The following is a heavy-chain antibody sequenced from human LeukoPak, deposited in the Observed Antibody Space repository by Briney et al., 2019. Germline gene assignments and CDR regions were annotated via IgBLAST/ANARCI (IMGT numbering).Heavy chain of an antibody. V-gene: IGHV1-69*06. D-gene: IGHD6-19*01. Sequence: SVKVSCKASGGTFSSYAISWVRQAPGQGLEWMGGIIPIFGTANYAQKFQGRVTITADKSTSTAYMELSSLRSEDTAVYYCARVGRESGGPFDYWGQGTLVTVSS. J-gene: IGHJ4*02. CDR1: GGTFSSYA. CDR3: ARVGRESGGPFDY. CDR2: IIPIFGTA.